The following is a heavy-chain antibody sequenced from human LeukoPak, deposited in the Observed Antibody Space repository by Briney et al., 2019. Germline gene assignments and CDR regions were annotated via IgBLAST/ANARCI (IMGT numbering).Heavy chain of an antibody. CDR1: GFTFSSYG. J-gene: IGHJ4*02. CDR3: ARGYDFWSGYYTGSLDY. D-gene: IGHD3-3*01. V-gene: IGHV3-33*01. CDR2: IWYDGSNK. Sequence: GGSLRLSCAASGFTFSSYGMHWVRQAPGKGLEWVAVIWYDGSNKHHADSVKGRFTISRDNSKNTLYLQMNSLRAEDTAVYYCARGYDFWSGYYTGSLDYWGQGTLVTVSS.